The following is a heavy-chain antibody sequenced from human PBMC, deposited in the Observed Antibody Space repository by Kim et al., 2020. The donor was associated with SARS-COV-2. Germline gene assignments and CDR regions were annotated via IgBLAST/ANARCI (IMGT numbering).Heavy chain of an antibody. J-gene: IGHJ4*01. Sequence: SETLSLTCTVSGGSVSSGSYYWSWIRQPPGKGLEWIAYIYYSGSTSYNPSLKSRLTISVDTSKNQFSLKLSSVTAADTAVYYCARALRPHLTVAHFVYWG. CDR1: GGSVSSGSYY. CDR2: IYYSGST. V-gene: IGHV4-61*01. CDR3: ARALRPHLTVAHFVY. D-gene: IGHD3-9*01.